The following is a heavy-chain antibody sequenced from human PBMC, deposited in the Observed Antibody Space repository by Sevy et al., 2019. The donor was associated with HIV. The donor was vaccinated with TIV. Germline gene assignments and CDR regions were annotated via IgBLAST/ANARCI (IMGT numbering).Heavy chain of an antibody. CDR3: ATSRSGYFDGSGYYIY. V-gene: IGHV5-51*01. CDR1: GYSFTSHW. J-gene: IGHJ4*01. Sequence: HGESLKISCQGSGYSFTSHWIAWVRQMPGKGLEWMGIIYPDDSDTRYSPSFQGQVTFSADKSIFTAYLQWSSLKASDTAIYYCATSRSGYFDGSGYYIYWGQGTQVTVSS. D-gene: IGHD3-22*01. CDR2: IYPDDSDT.